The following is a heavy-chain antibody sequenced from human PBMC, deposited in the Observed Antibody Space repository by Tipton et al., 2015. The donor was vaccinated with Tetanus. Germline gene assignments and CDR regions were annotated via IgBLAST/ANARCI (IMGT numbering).Heavy chain of an antibody. CDR2: VYHSGAT. J-gene: IGHJ4*02. CDR3: ARANNDYPKKGPFDY. V-gene: IGHV4-4*02. Sequence: SLRLSCAVSGASISSSDWWSWIRQPPGKEPEWVGYVYHSGATNYHPSLKSRLAISADTSKNQFSLNLRSVITADTAVYYCARANNDYPKKGPFDYWGQGILVIVSS. D-gene: IGHD5-12*01. CDR1: GASISSSDW.